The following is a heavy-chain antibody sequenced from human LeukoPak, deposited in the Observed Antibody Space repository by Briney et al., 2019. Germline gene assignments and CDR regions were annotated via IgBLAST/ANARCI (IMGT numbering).Heavy chain of an antibody. Sequence: GASVRVSCKVSGNTLTEISMHWVRQPPGKGLEWMGSFDPEDDETTYAQKFQGRVTMAEDTSRDTAYMELSVLRSEDTAIYYCSTGPDAKGLYFDSWGQGTLVTVSS. V-gene: IGHV1-24*01. J-gene: IGHJ4*02. D-gene: IGHD1-14*01. CDR1: GNTLTEIS. CDR2: FDPEDDET. CDR3: STGPDAKGLYFDS.